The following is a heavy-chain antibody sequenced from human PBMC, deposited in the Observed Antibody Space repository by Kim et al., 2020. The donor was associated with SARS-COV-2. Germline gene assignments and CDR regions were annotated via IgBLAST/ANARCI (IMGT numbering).Heavy chain of an antibody. Sequence: SETLSLTCTVSGGSISSGGYYWSWIRQHPGKGLEWIGYIYYSGSTYYNPSLKSRVTISVDTSKNQFSLKLSSVTAADTAVYYCARSAVVVVAATTGDYYYYYYMDVWGKGTTVTVSS. CDR2: IYYSGST. D-gene: IGHD2-15*01. CDR3: ARSAVVVVAATTGDYYYYYYMDV. V-gene: IGHV4-31*03. J-gene: IGHJ6*03. CDR1: GGSISSGGYY.